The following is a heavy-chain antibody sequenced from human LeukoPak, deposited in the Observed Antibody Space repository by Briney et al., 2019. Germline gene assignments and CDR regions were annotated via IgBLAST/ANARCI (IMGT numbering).Heavy chain of an antibody. J-gene: IGHJ4*02. CDR3: ARWIGDCSSSSCHLDFDY. V-gene: IGHV3-33*01. CDR1: GFTFSIYG. CDR2: ILNDGSNA. Sequence: GWSLRLSCAASGFTFSIYGMHWVRQAPGKGLEWVALILNDGSNAYYADSVKGQFTISRDNSKNTLYLHMISLRGEDTAVYFCARWIGDCSSSSCHLDFDYWGQGTLVTVSS. D-gene: IGHD2-2*01.